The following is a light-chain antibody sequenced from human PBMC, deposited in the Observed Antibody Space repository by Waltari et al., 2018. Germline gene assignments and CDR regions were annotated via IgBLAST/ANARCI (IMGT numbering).Light chain of an antibody. CDR2: GAS. J-gene: IGKJ2*01. Sequence: EIVLTQSPGTLSLSPGERATLSCRASQSVTGTSLAWYQQKPDQAPRLLIYGASSRATGVPDRFGGSGSGTDFTLTISRLEPEDFAMYYCQQFGGSPPYTFGQGTKVEMK. V-gene: IGKV3-20*01. CDR3: QQFGGSPPYT. CDR1: QSVTGTS.